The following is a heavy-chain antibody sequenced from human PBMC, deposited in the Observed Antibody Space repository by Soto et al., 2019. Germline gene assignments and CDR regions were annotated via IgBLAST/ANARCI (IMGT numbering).Heavy chain of an antibody. CDR1: GYTFTSYG. J-gene: IGHJ4*02. CDR3: ARDGRYYYDSVDY. CDR2: ISAYNGET. D-gene: IGHD3-22*01. Sequence: ASVKVSCKASGYTFTSYGISCVRQAPGQGLEWVGWISAYNGETKYAQNFQGRVAMTTDTSTTTAYMELWILRSDDTAVYYCARDGRYYYDSVDYWGQGTQVTVSS. V-gene: IGHV1-18*04.